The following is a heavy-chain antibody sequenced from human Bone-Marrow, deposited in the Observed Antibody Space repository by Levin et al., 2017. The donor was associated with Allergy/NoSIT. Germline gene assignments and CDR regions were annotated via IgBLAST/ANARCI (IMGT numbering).Heavy chain of an antibody. CDR1: GFTFNTYS. CDR3: ARDLRSVAATG. J-gene: IGHJ4*02. D-gene: IGHD3-16*01. V-gene: IGHV3-21*01. Sequence: TTGGSLRLSCAASGFTFNTYSMSWVRQAPGKGLEWVSSITSSTSYTFYADSVKGRFTISRDNAKNSLFLEMNSLRADDTAVYFCARDLRSVAATGWGRGTLVTVSS. CDR2: ITSSTSYT.